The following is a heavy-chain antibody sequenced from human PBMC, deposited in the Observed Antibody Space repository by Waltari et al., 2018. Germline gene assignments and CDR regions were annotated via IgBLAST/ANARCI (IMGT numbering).Heavy chain of an antibody. J-gene: IGHJ6*02. CDR2: IYHSGST. Sequence: QVQLQESGPGLVKPSETLSLTCAVSGYSISSGYYWGWTRQPPGKGLEWIGSIYHSGSTYYNPSLKSRVTISVDTSKNQFSLKLSSVTAADTAVYYCARQLEGSSHVFWTADYYYGMDVWGQGTTVTVSS. CDR1: GYSISSGYY. V-gene: IGHV4-38-2*01. CDR3: ARQLEGSSHVFWTADYYYGMDV. D-gene: IGHD3-3*01.